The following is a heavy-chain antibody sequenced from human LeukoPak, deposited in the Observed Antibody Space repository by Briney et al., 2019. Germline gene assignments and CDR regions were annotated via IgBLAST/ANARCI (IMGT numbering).Heavy chain of an antibody. CDR1: GYTFTTYG. CDR2: ISAYNGNT. D-gene: IGHD3-10*01. V-gene: IGHV1-18*01. CDR3: ARVRGSGNYNYYYGMDV. Sequence: ASVKVSCMASGYTFTTYGISWVRQAPGQGLEWMGWISAYNGNTNFVRKFQGRVTLTTDTPTSTAYMELRSLRSDDTAVYYCARVRGSGNYNYYYGMDVWGQGTTVTVSS. J-gene: IGHJ6*02.